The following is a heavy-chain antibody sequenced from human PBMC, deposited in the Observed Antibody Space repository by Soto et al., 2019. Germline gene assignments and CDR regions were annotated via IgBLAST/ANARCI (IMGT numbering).Heavy chain of an antibody. CDR2: IGTAGDT. Sequence: SGGSLRLSCAASGFTFSSYDMHWVRQATGKGLEWVSAIGTAGDTYYPGSVKGRFTISRENAKNSLYLQMNSLRAGDTAVYYCARGGYCSGGSCSAYYYYYYGMDVWGQRTTVTVSS. D-gene: IGHD2-15*01. J-gene: IGHJ6*02. CDR3: ARGGYCSGGSCSAYYYYYYGMDV. V-gene: IGHV3-13*01. CDR1: GFTFSSYD.